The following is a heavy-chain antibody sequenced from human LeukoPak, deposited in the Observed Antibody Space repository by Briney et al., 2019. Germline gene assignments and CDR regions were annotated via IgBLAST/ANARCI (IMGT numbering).Heavy chain of an antibody. CDR2: ISGSGGST. CDR1: GITFSSYA. CDR3: AKIRRDSSGGYGTYFDY. V-gene: IGHV3-23*01. Sequence: PGGSLRLSCAASGITFSSYAMSLVRQTPGKGLEWVSSISGSGGSTYYADSVKGRFTISRDNSKNTLYLQMNNLRAEDTALYYCAKIRRDSSGGYGTYFDYWGQGTLVTVSS. J-gene: IGHJ4*02. D-gene: IGHD6-19*01.